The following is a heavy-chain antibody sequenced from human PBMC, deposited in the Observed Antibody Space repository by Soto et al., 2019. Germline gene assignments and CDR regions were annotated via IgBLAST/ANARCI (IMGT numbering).Heavy chain of an antibody. V-gene: IGHV4-59*01. CDR3: ARSVAVPGAHIDY. D-gene: IGHD6-19*01. J-gene: IGHJ4*02. Sequence: ASETLSLTCSVSGGSISGSYWSWIRQSPGKGLEWLGYVYYTGSTNYSPSLRSRVSISVDTSKNEFSLRLSSVTAADTAVYFCARSVAVPGAHIDYWGQGAQVTVSS. CDR2: VYYTGST. CDR1: GGSISGSY.